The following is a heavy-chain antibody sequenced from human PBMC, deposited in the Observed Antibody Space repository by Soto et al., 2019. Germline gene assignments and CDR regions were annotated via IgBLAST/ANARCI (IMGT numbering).Heavy chain of an antibody. D-gene: IGHD3-10*01. J-gene: IGHJ6*02. V-gene: IGHV4-39*02. CDR3: ARRTGFGEFPGVMDV. CDR1: GGSISSSSYY. Sequence: PSETLSLTCTVSGGSISSSSYYWGWIRQPPGKGLEWIGNIYYSGSAYYNPSLKSRVTISVDMSKNNFSLKLSSVTAADTAVYYCARRTGFGEFPGVMDVCGQGTTVTVSS. CDR2: IYYSGSA.